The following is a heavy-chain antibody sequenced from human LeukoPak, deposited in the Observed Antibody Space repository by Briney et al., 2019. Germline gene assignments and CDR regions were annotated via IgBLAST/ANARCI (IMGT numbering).Heavy chain of an antibody. J-gene: IGHJ4*02. V-gene: IGHV1-2*02. CDR3: AVGYCSGGSCPLDY. CDR2: INPNSGGT. CDR1: GYTFTGYY. Sequence: ASVKVSCKASGYTFTGYYMHWVRQAPGQGLEWMGWINPNSGGTNYAQKLQGRVTMTRDTSISTAYMELSRLRSDDTAVYYCAVGYCSGGSCPLDYWGQGTLVTVSS. D-gene: IGHD2-15*01.